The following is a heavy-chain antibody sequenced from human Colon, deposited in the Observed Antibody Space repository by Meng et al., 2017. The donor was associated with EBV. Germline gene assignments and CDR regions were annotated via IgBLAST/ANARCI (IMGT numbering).Heavy chain of an antibody. CDR3: ARVSSGWDYFDY. V-gene: IGHV4-31*03. Sequence: VQLAESGPGLVKPSQTLHLPCTVSGGSVSSGGYYWTWIRQHPGKGLEWFGHIYYSGSTFYNPSLKRRVIISIDTSKNQFSLNLRSVTAADTAVYYCARVSSGWDYFDYWGQGTLVTVSS. D-gene: IGHD6-19*01. J-gene: IGHJ4*02. CDR1: GGSVSSGGYY. CDR2: IYYSGST.